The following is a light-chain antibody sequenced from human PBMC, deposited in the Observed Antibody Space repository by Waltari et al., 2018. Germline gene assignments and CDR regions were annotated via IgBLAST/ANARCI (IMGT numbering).Light chain of an antibody. CDR2: DVR. Sequence: QSALTQPASVSGSPGQSLTISCTGTSSDVGTYNYVSWYQQHPGKAPKLLIYDVRYRPSGVSYRLSGSKSGNTASLTISGLQAEDEADYYCSSYITTNTLELFGGGTSLTVL. V-gene: IGLV2-14*03. J-gene: IGLJ3*02. CDR3: SSYITTNTLEL. CDR1: SSDVGTYNY.